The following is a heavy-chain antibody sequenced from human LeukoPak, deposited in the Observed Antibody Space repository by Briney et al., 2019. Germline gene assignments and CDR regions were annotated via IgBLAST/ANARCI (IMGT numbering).Heavy chain of an antibody. CDR1: GGSVSSGSYY. V-gene: IGHV4-61*01. D-gene: IGHD3-22*01. J-gene: IGHJ3*02. Sequence: SQTLSLTCTVSGGSVSSGSYYWSWIRQPPGKGLEWIGYIYYSGSTNYNPSLKSRVTISVDTSKNQFSLKLSSVTAADTAVYYCAAVQDYYDSSGYYSDAFDIWGQGTMVTVSS. CDR2: IYYSGST. CDR3: AAVQDYYDSSGYYSDAFDI.